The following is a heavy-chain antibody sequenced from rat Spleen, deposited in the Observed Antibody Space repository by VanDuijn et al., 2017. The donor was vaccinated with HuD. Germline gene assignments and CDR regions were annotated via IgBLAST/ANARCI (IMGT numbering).Heavy chain of an antibody. D-gene: IGHD1-6*01. V-gene: IGHV5-17*01. CDR2: ISYDGSST. CDR3: ARHGYTTDYLNWFAY. CDR1: GFTFSDYA. Sequence: EVQLVESGGGLVQPGNSLKLSCAASGFTFSDYAMAWVRQSPKKGLEWVATISYDGSSTYYRDSVKGRFTISRDNAKNIQYLQMDSLRSEDTAAYYCARHGYTTDYLNWFAYWGQGTLVTVSS. J-gene: IGHJ3*01.